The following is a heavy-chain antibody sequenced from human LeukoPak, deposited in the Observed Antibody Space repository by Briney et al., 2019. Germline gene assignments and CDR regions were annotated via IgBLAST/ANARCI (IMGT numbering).Heavy chain of an antibody. CDR1: GGSFSGYY. D-gene: IGHD5-12*01. CDR2: INHSGST. CDR3: ARGFVDIVASGRAPIHFDY. Sequence: SGTLSLTCAVYGGSFSGYYWSWIRQTPGKGLEWIGEINHSGSTNYNPSLKSRVTISVDTSKNQFSLKLSSVTAADTAVYYCARGFVDIVASGRAPIHFDYWGQGTLVTVSS. V-gene: IGHV4-34*01. J-gene: IGHJ4*02.